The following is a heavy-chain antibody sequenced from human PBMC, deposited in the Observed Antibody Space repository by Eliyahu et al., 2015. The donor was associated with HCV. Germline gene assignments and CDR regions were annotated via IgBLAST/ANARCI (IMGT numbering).Heavy chain of an antibody. CDR2: IYYSGST. J-gene: IGHJ6*02. D-gene: IGHD2-2*01. Sequence: QVQLQESGPGLVKPSETLSLTCTVSGGSISSYYWSWIRQPPGKGLEWIGYIYYSGSTNYNPSLKSRVTISVDTSKNQFSLKLSSVTAADTAVYYCARSHCSSTSCYLPYYYYGMDVWGQGTTVTVSS. CDR3: ARSHCSSTSCYLPYYYYGMDV. CDR1: GGSISSYY. V-gene: IGHV4-59*01.